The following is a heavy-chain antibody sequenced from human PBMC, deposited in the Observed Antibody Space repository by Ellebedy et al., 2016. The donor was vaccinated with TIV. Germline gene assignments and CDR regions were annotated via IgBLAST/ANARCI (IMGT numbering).Heavy chain of an antibody. D-gene: IGHD5-24*01. CDR2: IRSKAFGGTT. CDR1: GFTFGDYA. J-gene: IGHJ4*02. Sequence: PGGSLRLSCRASGFTFGDYAMTWFRQAPGKGLEWVGFIRSKAFGGTTDYAASVKGRFTVSRDDSKSIAYLQMNSLKTEDTAVYYCTRGRLEMATTFDYWGQGTLVTVSS. CDR3: TRGRLEMATTFDY. V-gene: IGHV3-49*03.